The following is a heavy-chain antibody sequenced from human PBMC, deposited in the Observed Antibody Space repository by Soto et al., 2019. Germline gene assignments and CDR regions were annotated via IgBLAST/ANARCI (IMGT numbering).Heavy chain of an antibody. CDR1: GGSISSYY. CDR2: IYYRGST. Sequence: SETLSVTCTVSGGSISSYYWSWIRQPPGKRLEWIGYIYYRGSTNYNPSLKSRVTITVDTYKNQSSLKLSSVTDADTAVYYCASVRRISYSSSWLHYYYGMDVWGQGTTVTVSS. CDR3: ASVRRISYSSSWLHYYYGMDV. V-gene: IGHV4-59*01. D-gene: IGHD6-13*01. J-gene: IGHJ6*02.